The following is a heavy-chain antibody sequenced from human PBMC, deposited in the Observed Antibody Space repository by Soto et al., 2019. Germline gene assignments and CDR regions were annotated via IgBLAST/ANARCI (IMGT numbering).Heavy chain of an antibody. V-gene: IGHV4-59*08. CDR1: GGSISSYY. CDR2: IYYSGST. D-gene: IGHD4-17*01. J-gene: IGHJ4*02. Sequence: SETLSLTCTVSGGSISSYYWSWIRQPPGKGLEWIGYIYYSGSTNYNPSLKSRVTISVDTSKNQFSLKLSSVTAADTAVYYCATIDYGDYEGRELEPNDYWGQGTLVTVSS. CDR3: ATIDYGDYEGRELEPNDY.